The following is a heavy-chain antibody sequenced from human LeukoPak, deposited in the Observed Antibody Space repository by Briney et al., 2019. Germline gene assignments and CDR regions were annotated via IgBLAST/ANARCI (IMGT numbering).Heavy chain of an antibody. D-gene: IGHD6-19*01. CDR2: ISASGGNT. Sequence: SGGSLRLSCAASGITFSSYAMSWGRQAPGKGLEWVSGISASGGNTYYADSEKGRFTISRDNSRNTLYVQMNSLRAEDTAVYYSANFERTVAGPYNWFDPWGQGTLVTVSS. J-gene: IGHJ5*02. V-gene: IGHV3-23*01. CDR1: GITFSSYA. CDR3: ANFERTVAGPYNWFDP.